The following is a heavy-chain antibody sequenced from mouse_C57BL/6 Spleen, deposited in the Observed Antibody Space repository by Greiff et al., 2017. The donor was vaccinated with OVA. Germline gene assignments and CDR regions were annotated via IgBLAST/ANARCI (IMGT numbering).Heavy chain of an antibody. Sequence: QVQLKQSGAELVRPGASVTLSCKASGYTFTDYEMHWVKQTPVHGLEWIGAIDPETGGTAYNQKFKGKAILTADKSSSTAYMELRSLTSEDSAVYYCTRGATVVARDWYFDVWGTGTTVTVSS. CDR3: TRGATVVARDWYFDV. V-gene: IGHV1-15*01. J-gene: IGHJ1*03. CDR1: GYTFTDYE. D-gene: IGHD1-1*01. CDR2: IDPETGGT.